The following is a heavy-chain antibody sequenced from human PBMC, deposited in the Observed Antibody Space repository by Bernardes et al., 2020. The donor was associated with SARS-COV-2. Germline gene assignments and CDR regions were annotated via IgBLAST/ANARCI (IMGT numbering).Heavy chain of an antibody. CDR2: ISYSGST. Sequence: SETLSLTCTVSGGSVSSGSFYWSWIRQPPGKGLEWIGYISYSGSTNYNPSLKSRVTMSGDTSKNHFSLELRSVTAADTAVYYCARAVLIRNNYYYALDVWRQGTTVNVSS. V-gene: IGHV4-61*03. D-gene: IGHD3-22*01. J-gene: IGHJ6*01. CDR3: ARAVLIRNNYYYALDV. CDR1: GGSVSSGSFY.